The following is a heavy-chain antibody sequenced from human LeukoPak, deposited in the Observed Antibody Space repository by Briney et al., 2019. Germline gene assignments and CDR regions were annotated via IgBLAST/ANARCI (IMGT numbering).Heavy chain of an antibody. CDR3: ATPLGRGWGSLLFDY. J-gene: IGHJ4*02. Sequence: GASVKVSCKASGYTFTGYYMHWVRQAPGQGLEWMGWINPNSGGTNYAQKFQGRVTMTRDTSISTAYMELSRLRSDDTAVYYCATPLGRGWGSLLFDYWGQGTLVTVSS. CDR1: GYTFTGYY. V-gene: IGHV1-2*02. CDR2: INPNSGGT. D-gene: IGHD3-16*01.